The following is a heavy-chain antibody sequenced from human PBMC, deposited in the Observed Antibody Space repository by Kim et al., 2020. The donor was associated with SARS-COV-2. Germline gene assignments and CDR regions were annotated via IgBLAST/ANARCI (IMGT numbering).Heavy chain of an antibody. CDR3: ARGGGESYDY. Sequence: SETLSLTCTVSGGSISSGGYYWSWIRQHPGKGLEWIGYIYYSGSTYYNPSLKSRVTISVDTSKNQFSLKLSSVTAADTVVYYRARGGGESYDYWGQGTLVTVSS. V-gene: IGHV4-31*03. CDR2: IYYSGST. J-gene: IGHJ4*02. CDR1: GGSISSGGYY. D-gene: IGHD3-10*01.